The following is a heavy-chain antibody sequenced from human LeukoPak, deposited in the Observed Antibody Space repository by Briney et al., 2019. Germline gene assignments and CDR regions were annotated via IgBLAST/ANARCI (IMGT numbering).Heavy chain of an antibody. D-gene: IGHD4/OR15-4a*01. CDR3: ARRAGAYSHPYDY. Sequence: GGSLRLSCTVSGFTVSSNSMSWVRQAPGKGLEWVSFIYSDNTHYSDSVKGRFTISRDNSKNTLYLQMNGLRAEDTAVYYCARRAGAYSHPYDYWGQGTLVTVSS. J-gene: IGHJ4*02. CDR1: GFTVSSNS. CDR2: IYSDNT. V-gene: IGHV3-53*01.